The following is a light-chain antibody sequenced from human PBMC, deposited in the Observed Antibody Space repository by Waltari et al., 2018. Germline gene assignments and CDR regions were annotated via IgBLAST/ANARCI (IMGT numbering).Light chain of an antibody. CDR1: RSTIGANHD. J-gene: IGLJ3*02. Sequence: QYVLPQPPSVSGAPGQRVTISCTGSRSTIGANHDVLWYQRLPGKAPQLPIYGTRNRPSGVPDRFSGFKSGTSASLAITGLQAEDEAEYYCQSYDSGSRVFGEGTKLTVL. V-gene: IGLV1-40*01. CDR2: GTR. CDR3: QSYDSGSRV.